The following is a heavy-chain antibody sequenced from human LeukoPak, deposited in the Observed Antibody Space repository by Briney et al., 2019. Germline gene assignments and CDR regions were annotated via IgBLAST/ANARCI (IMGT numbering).Heavy chain of an antibody. V-gene: IGHV3-53*01. CDR1: GFTFSNNY. J-gene: IGHJ4*02. D-gene: IGHD4-17*01. Sequence: GGSLRLSCAASGFTFSNNYMSWVRQAPGKGLQWVSVIYSGGSTYYADSVKGRFTISRDNSKNTLYLQMNSLRAEDTAVYYCASAGTTVTSINYWGQGTLVTVSS. CDR2: IYSGGST. CDR3: ASAGTTVTSINY.